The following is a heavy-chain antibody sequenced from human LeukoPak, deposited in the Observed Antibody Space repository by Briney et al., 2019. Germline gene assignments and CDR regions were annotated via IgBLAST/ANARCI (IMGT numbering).Heavy chain of an antibody. CDR3: ARDLVWFGELLPFDP. Sequence: ASVKVSCKASGYTFTSYGISWVRQAPGQGPEWTGWISAYNGNTNYAQKLQGRVTMTTDTSTSTAYMELRSLRSDDTAVYYCARDLVWFGELLPFDPWGQGTLVTVSS. D-gene: IGHD3-10*01. V-gene: IGHV1-18*01. J-gene: IGHJ5*02. CDR1: GYTFTSYG. CDR2: ISAYNGNT.